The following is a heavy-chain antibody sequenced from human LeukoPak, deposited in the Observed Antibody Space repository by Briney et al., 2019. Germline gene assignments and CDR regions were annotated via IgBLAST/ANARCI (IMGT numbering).Heavy chain of an antibody. J-gene: IGHJ4*02. CDR2: IYSSGST. V-gene: IGHV4-4*07. D-gene: IGHD4-17*01. CDR1: GDSISTYN. Sequence: PSETLSLTCIVSGDSISTYNWSWIRQPAGKGLEWIGRIYSSGSTNYNPSLKSRVTMSIDTSKNHFSLKLSSVTAADTAVYYCARDYGDYGGGYFDFWGQGTLVTVPS. CDR3: ARDYGDYGGGYFDF.